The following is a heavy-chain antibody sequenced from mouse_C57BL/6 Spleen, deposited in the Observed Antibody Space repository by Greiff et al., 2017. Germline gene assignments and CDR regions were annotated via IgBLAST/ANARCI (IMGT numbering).Heavy chain of an antibody. CDR3: ARDGPYGNYLDY. CDR1: GYSITSGYY. Sequence: DVQLQESGPGLVKPSQSLSLTCSVTGYSITSGYYWNWIRQFPGNKLEWMGYISYDGSNNYNPSLKNRISITRDTSKNQFFLKLNSVTTEDTATYYCARDGPYGNYLDYWGQGTTLTVSS. CDR2: ISYDGSN. V-gene: IGHV3-6*01. J-gene: IGHJ2*01. D-gene: IGHD2-1*01.